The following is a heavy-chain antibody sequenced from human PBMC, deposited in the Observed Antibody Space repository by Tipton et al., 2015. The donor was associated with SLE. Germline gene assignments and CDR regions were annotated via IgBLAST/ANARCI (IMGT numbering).Heavy chain of an antibody. CDR2: INHSGST. J-gene: IGHJ4*02. CDR1: GGSFSDYY. V-gene: IGHV4-34*01. Sequence: TLSLTCALYGGSFSDYYWSWIRQPPGKGLEWIGEINHSGSTNYNPSLKSRVIISVDTSKNQFSLKLSSVTAADTAVYYCARVRGGYGYYFDYWGQGTLVTVSS. D-gene: IGHD2-15*01. CDR3: ARVRGGYGYYFDY.